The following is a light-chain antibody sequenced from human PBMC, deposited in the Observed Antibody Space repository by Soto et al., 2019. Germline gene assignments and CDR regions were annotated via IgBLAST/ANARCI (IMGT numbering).Light chain of an antibody. CDR2: DAS. V-gene: IGKV3-11*01. J-gene: IGKJ4*01. CDR3: QQRSNWALDLT. Sequence: LFMNPGERATLSCRASQSFSSYLAWYQQKPGQAPRLLIYDASNRATGIPARFSGSGSGTDFTLTISSLEPEDFAVYYCQQRSNWALDLTFGGRTKVDIK. CDR1: QSFSSY.